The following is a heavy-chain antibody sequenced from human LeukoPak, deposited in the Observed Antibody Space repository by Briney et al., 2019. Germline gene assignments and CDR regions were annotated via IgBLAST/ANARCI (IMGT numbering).Heavy chain of an antibody. J-gene: IGHJ4*02. CDR2: IYYSGST. CDR1: GGSISSYY. CDR3: ARDRIAVAGRMDSDY. V-gene: IGHV4-59*12. Sequence: SETLSLTCTVSGGSISSYYWSWIRQPPGKGLEWIGYIYYSGSTNYNPSLKSRVTISVDTSKNQFSLKLSSVTAADTAVYYCARDRIAVAGRMDSDYWGQGTLVTVSS. D-gene: IGHD6-19*01.